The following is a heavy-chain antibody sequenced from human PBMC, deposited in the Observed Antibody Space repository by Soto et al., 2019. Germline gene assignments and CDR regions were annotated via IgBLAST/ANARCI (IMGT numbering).Heavy chain of an antibody. CDR1: GYTFTSYG. V-gene: IGHV1-18*01. CDR2: ISAYNGNT. Sequence: ASVKVSCKASGYTFTSYGISWVRQAPGQGLEWMGWISAYNGNTNYAQKLQGRVTMTTDTSTSTAYMELRSLRSDDTAVYYCARASANSGLDAFDIWGQGTMVTVSS. D-gene: IGHD3-10*01. J-gene: IGHJ3*02. CDR3: ARASANSGLDAFDI.